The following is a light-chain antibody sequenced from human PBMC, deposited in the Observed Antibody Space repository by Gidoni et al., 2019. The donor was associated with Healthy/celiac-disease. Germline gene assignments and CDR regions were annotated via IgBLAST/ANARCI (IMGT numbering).Light chain of an antibody. J-gene: IGLJ3*02. CDR3: QSYDSSLSGSRV. V-gene: IGLV1-40*01. CDR2: GNS. CDR1: SSNIGAGYD. Sequence: QSVLTQPHSVSGAPRQRVTISCTGSSSNIGAGYDVHLYQQLPVPAPKLLSYGNSNRPSGVPDRFSGSKSGTSASLAITGLQSEDEADYYFQSYDSSLSGSRVFGGGTNLTVL.